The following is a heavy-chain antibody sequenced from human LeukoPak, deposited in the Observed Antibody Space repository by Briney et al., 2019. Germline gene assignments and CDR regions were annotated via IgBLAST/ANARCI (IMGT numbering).Heavy chain of an antibody. V-gene: IGHV1-18*01. D-gene: IGHD1-26*01. CDR1: GYTFTNYG. CDR2: ISAYNGNT. CDR3: ARDSGSYYYSDF. J-gene: IGHJ4*02. Sequence: ASVKVSCRASGYTFTNYGFSWVRQAPGQGLEWMGWISAYNGNTNYAQKLQGRVTMTTDTSTGTTYMELRSLRSDDTAVYYCARDSGSYYYSDFWGQGTLVTVSS.